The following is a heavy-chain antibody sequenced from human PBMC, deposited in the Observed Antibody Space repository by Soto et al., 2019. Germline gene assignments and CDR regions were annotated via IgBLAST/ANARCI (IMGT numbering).Heavy chain of an antibody. D-gene: IGHD2-8*01. J-gene: IGHJ5*02. CDR3: ARMAYDADNTGNWFDP. V-gene: IGHV1-8*01. Sequence: QVQLVQSGAEVKKPGASVKVSCKTSGYTFTNYDINWVRQATGQGLEWMGWMKPNSGNTGYAQNFQGRVTMTRDTSISTAYMELSSRRLEDTAVYYCARMAYDADNTGNWFDPGGQGTLVTVSS. CDR1: GYTFTNYD. CDR2: MKPNSGNT.